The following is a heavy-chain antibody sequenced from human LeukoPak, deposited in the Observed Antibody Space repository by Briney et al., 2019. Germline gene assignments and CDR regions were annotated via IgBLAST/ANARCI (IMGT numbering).Heavy chain of an antibody. CDR3: ARVPPYCGGDCYFDY. Sequence: SETLSLTCTVSGGSISSYYWSWTRQPPGKGLEWIGYIYNSGSTNYNPSLKSRVTISVDTSKNQFSLKLSSVTAADTAVYYCARVPPYCGGDCYFDYWGQGTLVTVSA. CDR1: GGSISSYY. CDR2: IYNSGST. J-gene: IGHJ4*02. V-gene: IGHV4-59*01. D-gene: IGHD2-21*02.